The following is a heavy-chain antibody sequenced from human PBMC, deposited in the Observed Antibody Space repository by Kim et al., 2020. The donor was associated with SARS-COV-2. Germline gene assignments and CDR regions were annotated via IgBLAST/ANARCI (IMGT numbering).Heavy chain of an antibody. CDR1: GYTFTGYA. J-gene: IGHJ4*02. CDR3: ATGGGYSYGFDY. CDR2: INAGHGDT. Sequence: ASVKVSCKASGYTFTGYALHWVRQAPGQRLEWMGWINAGHGDTKYSQKFQGRVTITRDTSASTAYMELSSLRSEDTAVYYCATGGGYSYGFDYWGQGTLVTVSS. V-gene: IGHV1-3*01. D-gene: IGHD5-18*01.